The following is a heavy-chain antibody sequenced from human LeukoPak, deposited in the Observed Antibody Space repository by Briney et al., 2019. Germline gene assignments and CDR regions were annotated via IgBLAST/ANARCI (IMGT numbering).Heavy chain of an antibody. Sequence: PSQTLSLTCTVSGGSISSGDYYWSWIRQPPGKGLEWIGYIYYSGSTYYNPSLKSRVTISVDTSKNQFSLKLSSVTAADTAVYYCARYRYYYDSSGYNETDAFDIWGQGTMVTVSS. CDR3: ARYRYYYDSSGYNETDAFDI. J-gene: IGHJ3*02. D-gene: IGHD3-22*01. CDR2: IYYSGST. CDR1: GGSISSGDYY. V-gene: IGHV4-30-4*01.